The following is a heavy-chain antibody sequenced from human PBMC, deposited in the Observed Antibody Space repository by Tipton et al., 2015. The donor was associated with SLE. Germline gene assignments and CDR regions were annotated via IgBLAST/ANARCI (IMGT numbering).Heavy chain of an antibody. CDR3: ARGFYSNYPIGMDV. J-gene: IGHJ6*02. CDR2: ISYDGGSQ. Sequence: SLRLSCAASGLTFSRYGMHWVRQAPGKGLEWVAVISYDGGSQFYADSVKGRFTISRDNSKNSLNLQMNSLRAEDTAVYYCARGFYSNYPIGMDVWGQGTTVTVSS. CDR1: GLTFSRYG. V-gene: IGHV3-30*03. D-gene: IGHD4-11*01.